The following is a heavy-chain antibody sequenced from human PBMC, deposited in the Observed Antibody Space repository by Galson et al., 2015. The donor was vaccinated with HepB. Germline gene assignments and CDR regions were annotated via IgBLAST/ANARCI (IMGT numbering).Heavy chain of an antibody. CDR2: ISSSSTTI. CDR1: TFIFSTYG. CDR3: AMVGSRSSFVDYYYYGMDV. V-gene: IGHV3-48*04. Sequence: SLRLSCAASTFIFSTYGMNWVRQAPGKGLEWVSYISSSSTTIYHADSVKGRFTISRDNAKNSLYLQMNSLTAADTAVYYCAMVGSRSSFVDYYYYGMDVWGQGTTVTVSS. J-gene: IGHJ6*02. D-gene: IGHD6-6*01.